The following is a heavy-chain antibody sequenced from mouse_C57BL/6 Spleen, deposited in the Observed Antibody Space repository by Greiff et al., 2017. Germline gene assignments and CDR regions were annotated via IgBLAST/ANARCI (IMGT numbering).Heavy chain of an antibody. J-gene: IGHJ4*01. CDR1: GYTFTGYW. D-gene: IGHD4-1*01. V-gene: IGHV1-9*01. Sequence: QVQLQQSGAELMKPGASVKLSCKATGYTFTGYWIEWVKQRPGHGLEWIGEILPGSGSTNYNEKFKGKATFTVDPSSNTAYMQLSSLTTEFSAIYYCASTNNWAYAMDYWGQGTSVTVSS. CDR3: ASTNNWAYAMDY. CDR2: ILPGSGST.